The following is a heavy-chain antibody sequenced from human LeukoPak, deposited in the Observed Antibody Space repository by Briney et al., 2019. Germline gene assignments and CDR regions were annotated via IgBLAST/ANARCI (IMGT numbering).Heavy chain of an antibody. CDR2: ISSSSSYI. J-gene: IGHJ4*02. V-gene: IGHV3-21*01. CDR3: AKPNDVRLRLGELSFRS. D-gene: IGHD3-16*02. CDR1: GFTFSSYS. Sequence: PGGSLRLSCAASGFTFSSYSMNWVRQAPGKGLEWVSSISSSSSYIYYADSVKGRFTISRDNAKNSLYLQMNSLRAEDTAVYYCAKPNDVRLRLGELSFRSWGQGTLVTVSS.